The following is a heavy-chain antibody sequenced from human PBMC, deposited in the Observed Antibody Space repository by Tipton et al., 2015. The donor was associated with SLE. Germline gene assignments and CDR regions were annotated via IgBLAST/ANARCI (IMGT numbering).Heavy chain of an antibody. V-gene: IGHV4-4*08. CDR2: IYHSGNT. J-gene: IGHJ6*03. CDR3: ARGIGAYYDYFYMDV. Sequence: TLSLTCTVSGGSISNYSWSWIRQPPGKGLEWIGSIYHSGNTYSNPSLKSRVTISVDTSRNQLSLKLISVTAADTALYYCARGIGAYYDYFYMDVWDKGTTVTVSS. D-gene: IGHD2-21*01. CDR1: GGSISNYS.